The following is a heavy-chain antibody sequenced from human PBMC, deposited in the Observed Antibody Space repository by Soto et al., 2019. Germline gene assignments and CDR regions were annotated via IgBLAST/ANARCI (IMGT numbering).Heavy chain of an antibody. CDR2: INPKSGGT. CDR1: GDTFTANY. V-gene: IGHV1-2*02. J-gene: IGHJ4*02. D-gene: IGHD2-2*02. CDR3: ARDLPGYCTTTDCYSYFDY. Sequence: QVQLLQSGAEVKKPGASVKVSCKASGDTFTANYIHWVRQGPGQGFEWMGWINPKSGGTKYPQKFQGRVTMTRDTSLSTVYMTLTRLTSDDTAVYYCARDLPGYCTTTDCYSYFDYWGQGTLVTVSS.